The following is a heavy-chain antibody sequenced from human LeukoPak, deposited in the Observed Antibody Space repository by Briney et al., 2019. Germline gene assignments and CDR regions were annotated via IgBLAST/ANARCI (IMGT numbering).Heavy chain of an antibody. J-gene: IGHJ4*02. V-gene: IGHV1-2*06. Sequence: GASVTVSCKASGYTFTGYYLYWVRQAPGQGLEWMGRINPNSGGTNYAQKFQGRVTMTRDTSISTAYMELRSLRSDDTAVYYCARVLGQYYFDYWGQGTLVTVSS. CDR1: GYTFTGYY. CDR2: INPNSGGT. CDR3: ARVLGQYYFDY. D-gene: IGHD1/OR15-1a*01.